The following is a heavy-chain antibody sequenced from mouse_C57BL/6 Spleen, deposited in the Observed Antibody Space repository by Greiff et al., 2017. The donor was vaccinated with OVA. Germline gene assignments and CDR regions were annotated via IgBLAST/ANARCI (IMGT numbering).Heavy chain of an antibody. Sequence: QVQLQQPGAELVKPGASVKMSCKASGYTFTSYCITWVKQRPGQGLEWIGDIYPGSGSTNYNEKFKSKATLTVDTSSSTADIQLSSLTSDDYAVYYCARWYDGTGAMDDWGEGTSVTVSS. D-gene: IGHD2-3*01. CDR1: GYTFTSYC. J-gene: IGHJ4*01. CDR2: IYPGSGST. V-gene: IGHV1-55*01. CDR3: ARWYDGTGAMDD.